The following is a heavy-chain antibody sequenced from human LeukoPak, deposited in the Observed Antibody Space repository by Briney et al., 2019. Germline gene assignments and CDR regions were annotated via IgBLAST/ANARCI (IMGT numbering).Heavy chain of an antibody. D-gene: IGHD1-26*01. CDR1: GYTFTGYY. CDR3: ARSGSYSVYFDY. J-gene: IGHJ4*02. CDR2: INPNSGGT. Sequence: ASVKVSCKASGYTFTGYYMHWVRQAPGQGLEWMGWINPNSGGTNYAQKFQGWVTMTRDTSISTAYMELSRLRFDDTAVYYCARSGSYSVYFDYWGQGTLVTVSS. V-gene: IGHV1-2*04.